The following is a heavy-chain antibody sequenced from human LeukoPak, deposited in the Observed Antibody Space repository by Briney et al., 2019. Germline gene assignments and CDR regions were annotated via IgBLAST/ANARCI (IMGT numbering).Heavy chain of an antibody. CDR2: MNPNSGNT. CDR3: ARGPRVVTAINYCYYGMDV. V-gene: IGHV1-8*01. CDR1: GYTFTSYD. Sequence: GASVKVSCKASGYTFTSYDINWVRQATGQGLEWMGWMNPNSGNTGYAQKFQGRVTMTRNTSISTAYMELSSLRSEDTAVYYCARGPRVVTAINYCYYGMDVWGQGTTVTVSS. J-gene: IGHJ6*02. D-gene: IGHD2-21*02.